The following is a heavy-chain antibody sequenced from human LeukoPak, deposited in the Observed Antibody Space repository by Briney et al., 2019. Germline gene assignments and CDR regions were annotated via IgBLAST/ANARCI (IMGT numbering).Heavy chain of an antibody. Sequence: GESLKISCKGSGYSFTSYWIGWVRQMPGKGLEWMGIIYPGDSDTRYSPSFQGQVTISADKSISTAYLQWSSLKASDTDMYYCARQEIGRLGSGSFNYYYYYYMDVWGKGTTVTVSS. J-gene: IGHJ6*03. V-gene: IGHV5-51*01. D-gene: IGHD3-10*01. CDR3: ARQEIGRLGSGSFNYYYYYYMDV. CDR1: GYSFTSYW. CDR2: IYPGDSDT.